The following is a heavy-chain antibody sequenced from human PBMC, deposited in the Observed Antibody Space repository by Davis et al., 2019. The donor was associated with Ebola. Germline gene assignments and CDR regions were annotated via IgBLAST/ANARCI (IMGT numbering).Heavy chain of an antibody. CDR1: EFTFRSYW. J-gene: IGHJ4*02. Sequence: PGGSLRLSCVGSEFTFRSYWFHWVRQAPGKGLEWVSRIDTDGSTTNYADSVRGRFTISRDNAKNTLFLQMNSLRADDTAAYYCSRDVQWEFYDYWGQGTLVTVSS. D-gene: IGHD1-26*01. CDR3: SRDVQWEFYDY. CDR2: IDTDGSTT. V-gene: IGHV3-74*01.